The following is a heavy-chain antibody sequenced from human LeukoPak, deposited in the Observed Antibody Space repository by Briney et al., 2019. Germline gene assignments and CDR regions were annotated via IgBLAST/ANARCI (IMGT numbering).Heavy chain of an antibody. CDR1: GYTFTVYY. CDR3: ARLGGGSGSYYNQGY. V-gene: IGHV1-2*02. D-gene: IGHD3-10*01. CDR2: VNPNSGGT. Sequence: ASVKVSSTASGYTFTVYYIHWVREAPGQGLEWMGGVNPNSGGTNYAQKFQGRVTMTRDTSISTAYMELSRLRSDDTAVYYCARLGGGSGSYYNQGYWGQGTLVTVSS. J-gene: IGHJ4*02.